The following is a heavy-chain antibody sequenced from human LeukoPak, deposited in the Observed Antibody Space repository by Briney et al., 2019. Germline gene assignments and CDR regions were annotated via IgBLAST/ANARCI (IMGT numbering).Heavy chain of an antibody. Sequence: GGSLRLSCAASGFTFDDYAMHWVRQAPGKGLEWVSGISWNSGSIGYADSVKGRFTISRDNAKNSLYLQMNSLGVEDTAFYYCAKRSCSGGRCYFDHWGQGTLVTVSS. CDR1: GFTFDDYA. J-gene: IGHJ4*02. D-gene: IGHD2-15*01. CDR3: AKRSCSGGRCYFDH. V-gene: IGHV3-9*01. CDR2: ISWNSGSI.